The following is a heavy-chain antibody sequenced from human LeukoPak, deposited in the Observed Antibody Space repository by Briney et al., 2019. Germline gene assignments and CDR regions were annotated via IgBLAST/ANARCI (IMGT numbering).Heavy chain of an antibody. J-gene: IGHJ4*02. CDR3: ARFSRGSGGY. CDR2: ISSSGSTI. CDR1: GFTFSSYE. V-gene: IGHV3-48*03. D-gene: IGHD3-10*01. Sequence: GGSLRLSCAVSGFTFSSYEMNWVRRAPGKGLEWVSYISSSGSTIYYADSVKGRFTISSDNAKNSLYLQMNSLRAEDTAVYYCARFSRGSGGYWGQGTLVTVSS.